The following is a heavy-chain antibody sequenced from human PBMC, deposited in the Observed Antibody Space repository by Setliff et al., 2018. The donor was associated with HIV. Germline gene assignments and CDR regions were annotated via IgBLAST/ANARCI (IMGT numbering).Heavy chain of an antibody. Sequence: LSLTCGVSGYSISSDYCWGWIRQPPGKGLEWIGSIYYSGRAHYKSSLKSRVTTSVDTSKNQFSLRLSSVTAADTAVYYCARGGGPDTNFDLWGQGTLVTVSS. V-gene: IGHV4-38-2*01. J-gene: IGHJ4*02. CDR1: GYSISSDYC. CDR3: ARGGGPDTNFDL. D-gene: IGHD5-18*01. CDR2: IYYSGRA.